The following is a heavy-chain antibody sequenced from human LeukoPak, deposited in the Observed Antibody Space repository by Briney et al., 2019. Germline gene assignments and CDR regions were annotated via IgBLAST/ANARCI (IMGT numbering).Heavy chain of an antibody. CDR2: FDPEDGET. Sequence: ASVKVSCKVSGYTLTELSMHWVRQAPGKGPEWVGGFDPEDGETIYAQKFQGRVTMTEDTSTDTAYMELSSLRSEDTAVYYCATGLERVVVAATPFDYWGQGTLVTVSS. V-gene: IGHV1-24*01. CDR1: GYTLTELS. J-gene: IGHJ4*02. D-gene: IGHD2-15*01. CDR3: ATGLERVVVAATPFDY.